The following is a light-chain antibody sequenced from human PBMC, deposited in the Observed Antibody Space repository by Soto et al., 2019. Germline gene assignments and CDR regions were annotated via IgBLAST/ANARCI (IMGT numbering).Light chain of an antibody. Sequence: EIVMTQSPATLSVSPGERDTLSCRASQSVSSNLALYQQKPGQAPRLLIYGASTRATGIPARFSGSGSGTEFTLTISSLQSEDFAVYYCQQYNNWPRTFGQGTKVEIK. CDR2: GAS. V-gene: IGKV3-15*01. CDR3: QQYNNWPRT. CDR1: QSVSSN. J-gene: IGKJ1*01.